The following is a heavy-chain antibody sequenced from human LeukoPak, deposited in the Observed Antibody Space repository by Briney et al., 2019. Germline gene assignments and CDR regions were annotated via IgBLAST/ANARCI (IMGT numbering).Heavy chain of an antibody. V-gene: IGHV3-23*01. CDR1: GFTFNDYP. D-gene: IGHD1/OR15-1a*01. CDR2: ISTGSCTT. J-gene: IGHJ4*02. CDR3: AEGGCEHPFDF. Sequence: QPGGSLRLSCAASGFTFNDYPMTWVRQAPGKGLEWVSFISTGSCTTYYAGSVRGRFIISRDNSKTTLYLQMTNLRAEDTAVYYCAEGGCEHPFDFWGQGPLVTVSS.